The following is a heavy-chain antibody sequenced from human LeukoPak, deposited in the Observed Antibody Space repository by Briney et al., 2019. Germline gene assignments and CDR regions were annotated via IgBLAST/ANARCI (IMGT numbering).Heavy chain of an antibody. V-gene: IGHV1-24*01. J-gene: IGHJ1*01. CDR1: GYTLTELS. D-gene: IGHD6-13*01. CDR3: ARRIAGSDTGGYFQE. Sequence: ASVKVSCKVSGYTLTELSMHWVRQAPGKGLEWMGRFDPKDGETIYAQKFQGRVTLTEDTSTDTAYMDLSSLRAEDTAVYYCARRIAGSDTGGYFQEWGQGTLATVSS. CDR2: FDPKDGET.